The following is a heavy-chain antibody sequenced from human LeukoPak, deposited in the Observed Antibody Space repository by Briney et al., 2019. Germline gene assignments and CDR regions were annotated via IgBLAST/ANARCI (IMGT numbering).Heavy chain of an antibody. J-gene: IGHJ4*02. Sequence: GGSLRLSCAASGFTFSDYYMSWIRQAPGKGLEWVSYISSSGSTIYYADSVKGRFTTSRDNAKNSLYLQMNSLRAEDTAVYYCARGRDYSNRDLDYWGQGTLVTVSS. V-gene: IGHV3-11*04. CDR2: ISSSGSTI. CDR3: ARGRDYSNRDLDY. D-gene: IGHD4-11*01. CDR1: GFTFSDYY.